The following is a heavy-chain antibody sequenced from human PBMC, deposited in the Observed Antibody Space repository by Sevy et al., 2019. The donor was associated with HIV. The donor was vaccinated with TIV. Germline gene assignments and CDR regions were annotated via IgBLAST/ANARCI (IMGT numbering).Heavy chain of an antibody. J-gene: IGHJ4*02. D-gene: IGHD3-16*01. V-gene: IGHV3-30*18. CDR3: AKGQGYDYIWGNERSEYYFDY. Sequence: GGSLRLSCAASRFTFSTYDIHWVRQAPGKGLEWVAVISHDGSYQYHTDSVKGRFTNSRDDSKNKAYLQMNSLRADDSGVYYCAKGQGYDYIWGNERSEYYFDYWGQGTLVTVSS. CDR1: RFTFSTYD. CDR2: ISHDGSYQ.